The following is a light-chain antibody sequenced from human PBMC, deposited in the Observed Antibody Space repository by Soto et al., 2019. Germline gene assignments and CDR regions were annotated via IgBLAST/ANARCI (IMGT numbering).Light chain of an antibody. Sequence: QSVLTQPPSVSGAPGQRVTISCTGSTSNIGAGYGVEWYQELPGTAPKLLIYGHSNRPSGVPDRFSGSKSGTSASLAITGLQAEDEADYFCQTYDSSLRGVVFGGGTKVTVL. V-gene: IGLV1-40*01. CDR2: GHS. J-gene: IGLJ2*01. CDR3: QTYDSSLRGVV. CDR1: TSNIGAGYG.